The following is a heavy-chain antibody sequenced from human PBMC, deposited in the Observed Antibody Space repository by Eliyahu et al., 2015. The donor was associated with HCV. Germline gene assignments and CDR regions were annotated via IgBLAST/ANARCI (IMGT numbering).Heavy chain of an antibody. CDR3: ARGLQPRSRTVSVRSYWYFDL. D-gene: IGHD1-1*01. Sequence: QVQLQQWGAGLLKPSETLSLTCAVYGGSFSDSYWNWIRQSPGKGLEWIGEINPGGRSNYNPSLESRITISVDTSKDQFSLSLSSVTAADTAVYYCARGLQPRSRTVSVRSYWYFDLWGRGTLVTVSS. CDR2: INPGGRS. J-gene: IGHJ2*01. V-gene: IGHV4-34*01. CDR1: GGSFSDSY.